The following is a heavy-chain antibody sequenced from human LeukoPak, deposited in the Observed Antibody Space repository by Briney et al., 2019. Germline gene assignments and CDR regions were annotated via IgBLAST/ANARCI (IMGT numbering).Heavy chain of an antibody. V-gene: IGHV3-21*03. J-gene: IGHJ6*02. CDR1: GFTFSSYE. CDR3: AKSPHYHYYYYGMDV. Sequence: PGGSLRLSCAASGFTFSSYEVIWVRQAPGKGLEWVSSISSSSSYIYYADSVKGRFTISRDNAKNSLYLQMNSLRAEDTAVYYCAKSPHYHYYYYGMDVWGQGTTVTVSS. D-gene: IGHD1-26*01. CDR2: ISSSSSYI.